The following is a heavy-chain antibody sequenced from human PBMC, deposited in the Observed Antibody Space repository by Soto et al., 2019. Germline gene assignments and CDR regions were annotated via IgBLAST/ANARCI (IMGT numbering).Heavy chain of an antibody. CDR1: GFTFSSYA. CDR3: AKAQGGYGSGSYNGMDV. Sequence: GGSLRLSCAASGFTFSSYAMSWVRQAPGKGLEWVSAISGSGGSTYYADSVKGRFTISRDNSKNTLYLQMNSLRAEDTAVYYCAKAQGGYGSGSYNGMDVWGQGTTVTDSS. J-gene: IGHJ6*02. D-gene: IGHD3-10*01. CDR2: ISGSGGST. V-gene: IGHV3-23*01.